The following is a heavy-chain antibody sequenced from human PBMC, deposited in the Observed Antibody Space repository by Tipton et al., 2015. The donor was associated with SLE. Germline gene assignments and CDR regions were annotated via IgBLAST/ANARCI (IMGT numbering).Heavy chain of an antibody. CDR2: ISASGGTT. J-gene: IGHJ4*02. V-gene: IGHV3-23*01. CDR1: GFTFSNYA. D-gene: IGHD3-10*01. Sequence: SLRLSCAASGFTFSNYAMSWVRQAPGKGLEWVSGISASGGTTYYADSVKGQFTISRDNAKDTLYLQMNSLRAEDTAVYYCARIHHYGSGSRDYWGQGTLVTVSS. CDR3: ARIHHYGSGSRDY.